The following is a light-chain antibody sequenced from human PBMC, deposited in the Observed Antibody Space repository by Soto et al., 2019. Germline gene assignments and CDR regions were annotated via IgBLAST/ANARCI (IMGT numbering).Light chain of an antibody. J-gene: IGKJ4*01. CDR2: DAS. CDR1: QSISSW. CDR3: QQYNSYPHT. Sequence: PCTRSASLAYRVTITCRASQSISSWLAWYQQKPGKAPKLLIYDASSLESGVPSRFSGSGSGTEFTLTISSLQPEDFATYYCQQYNSYPHTFGEGTKVDIK. V-gene: IGKV1-5*01.